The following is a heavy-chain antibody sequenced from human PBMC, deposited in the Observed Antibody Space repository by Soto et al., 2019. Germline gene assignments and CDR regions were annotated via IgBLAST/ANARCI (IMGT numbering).Heavy chain of an antibody. Sequence: EVQLVESGGGLVQPGGSLKLSCAASGFTFSGSAMHWVRQASGKGLEWVGRIRSKANSYATAYAASVKGRFTISRDDSKNTAYLQMNSLKTEDTAVYYCTSDYDFWSGYSLVARAFDIWGQGTMVTVSS. J-gene: IGHJ3*02. CDR1: GFTFSGSA. CDR3: TSDYDFWSGYSLVARAFDI. V-gene: IGHV3-73*01. D-gene: IGHD3-3*01. CDR2: IRSKANSYAT.